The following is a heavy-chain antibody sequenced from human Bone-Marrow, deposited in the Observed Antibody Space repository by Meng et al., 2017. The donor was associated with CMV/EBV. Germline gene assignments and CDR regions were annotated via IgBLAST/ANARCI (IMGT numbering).Heavy chain of an antibody. V-gene: IGHV3-48*03. CDR3: ARLYCSSTSCYMGYRAFDI. CDR1: GLTFSSYE. D-gene: IGHD2-2*02. J-gene: IGHJ3*02. CDR2: ISSSGSTI. Sequence: GGSLRLSCAAPGLTFSSYEMNWVRQAPGKGLEWVSYISSSGSTIYYADSVKGRFTISRDNAKNSLYLQMNSLRAEDTAVYYCARLYCSSTSCYMGYRAFDIWGQVTMVTVS.